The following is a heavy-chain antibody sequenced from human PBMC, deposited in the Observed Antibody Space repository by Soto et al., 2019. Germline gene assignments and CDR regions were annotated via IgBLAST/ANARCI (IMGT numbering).Heavy chain of an antibody. D-gene: IGHD5-18*01. Sequence: QVQLVQSGAEVKKPGASVKVSCKASGYTFTGYYMHWVRQAPGQGLEWMGWINPNSGGTNYAQKFQGWVTMTREPSISTADMELSRLRSDDTSVYYWARAPGPTAMTDYWGQGTLVTVSS. CDR3: ARAPGPTAMTDY. CDR1: GYTFTGYY. CDR2: INPNSGGT. V-gene: IGHV1-2*04. J-gene: IGHJ4*02.